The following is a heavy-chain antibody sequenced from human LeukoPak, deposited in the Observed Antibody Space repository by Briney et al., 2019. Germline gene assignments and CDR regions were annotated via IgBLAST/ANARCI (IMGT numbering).Heavy chain of an antibody. CDR1: GFTFSSYS. CDR2: ISSSSSTI. CDR3: AREWVYYYDSSGYYYVIPLDAFDI. Sequence: PGGSLRLSCAASGFTFSSYSMNWVRQAPGKGLEWVSYISSSSSTIYYADSVKGRFTISRDNAKNSLYLQMNSLRAEDTAVYYCAREWVYYYDSSGYYYVIPLDAFDIWGQGTMVTVSS. D-gene: IGHD3-22*01. J-gene: IGHJ3*02. V-gene: IGHV3-48*04.